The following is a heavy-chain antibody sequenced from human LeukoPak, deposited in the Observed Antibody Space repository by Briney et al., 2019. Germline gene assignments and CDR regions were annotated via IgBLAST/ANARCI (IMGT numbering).Heavy chain of an antibody. J-gene: IGHJ4*02. CDR3: ARDRGYSPSPYFDY. CDR2: ISSSSSTI. V-gene: IGHV3-48*01. D-gene: IGHD5-18*01. CDR1: GFAFSSYA. Sequence: GGSLRLSCAASGFAFSSYAMSWVRQAPGKGLEWISYISSSSSTIYYADSVKGRFTISRDNSKNTLYLQMNSLRAEDTAVYYCARDRGYSPSPYFDYWGQGTLVTVSS.